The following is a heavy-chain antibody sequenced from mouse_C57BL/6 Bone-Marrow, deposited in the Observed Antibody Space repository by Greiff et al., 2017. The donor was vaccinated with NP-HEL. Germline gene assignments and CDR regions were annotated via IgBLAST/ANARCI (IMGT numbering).Heavy chain of an antibody. V-gene: IGHV5-4*01. J-gene: IGHJ3*01. CDR3: ARDPHYDYAFAY. CDR2: ISDGGSYT. D-gene: IGHD2-4*01. CDR1: GFTFSSYA. Sequence: EVQLQESGGGLVKPGGSLKLSCAASGFTFSSYAMSWVRQTPEKRLEWVATISDGGSYTYYPDNVKGRFTISRDNAKNHLYLQMSHLKSEDTAMYYCARDPHYDYAFAYWGQGTLVTVSA.